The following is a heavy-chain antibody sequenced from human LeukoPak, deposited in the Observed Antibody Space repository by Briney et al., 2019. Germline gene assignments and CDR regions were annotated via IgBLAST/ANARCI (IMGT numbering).Heavy chain of an antibody. J-gene: IGHJ5*02. CDR1: GGSIRSSYYY. CDR2: IYDSGST. CDR3: ARHYGP. Sequence: SETLSLTCTVSGGSIRSSYYYWGWIRQPPGKGLEWIVSIYDSGSTYYNPSLKSRVTISVDTSKNQFSLKLNSVTAADTAMYYCARHYGPWGQGTLVTVSS. D-gene: IGHD3-10*01. V-gene: IGHV4-39*01.